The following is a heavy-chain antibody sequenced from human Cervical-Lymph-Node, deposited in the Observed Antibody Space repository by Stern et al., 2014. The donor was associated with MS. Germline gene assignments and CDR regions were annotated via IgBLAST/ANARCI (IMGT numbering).Heavy chain of an antibody. Sequence: QVQLGQSGAEVKEPGASVKVSCKASGYAFTNYDINWVRQATGQGLEWMGWLSPNSGFSAYAQKFQGRVTMTRDTSTRTVYMELSTLRSDDTGVYYCVRGPHYASGGYSQAYFDPWGQGTLVTVSS. CDR3: VRGPHYASGGYSQAYFDP. J-gene: IGHJ5*02. V-gene: IGHV1-8*01. D-gene: IGHD3-22*01. CDR1: GYAFTNYD. CDR2: LSPNSGFS.